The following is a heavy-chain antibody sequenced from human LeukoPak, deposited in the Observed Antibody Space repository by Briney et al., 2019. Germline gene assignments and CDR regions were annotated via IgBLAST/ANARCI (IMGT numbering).Heavy chain of an antibody. Sequence: GGSLRLSCAASGFTFSSYEMNWVRQAPGQGLEWVSFISTSGSTIYYAESVRGRFTISRDNAKNSLYLQMNSLRAEDTALYYCARYYGSGSSNYWGQGTLVTVSS. D-gene: IGHD3-10*01. CDR2: ISTSGSTI. V-gene: IGHV3-48*03. J-gene: IGHJ4*02. CDR3: ARYYGSGSSNY. CDR1: GFTFSSYE.